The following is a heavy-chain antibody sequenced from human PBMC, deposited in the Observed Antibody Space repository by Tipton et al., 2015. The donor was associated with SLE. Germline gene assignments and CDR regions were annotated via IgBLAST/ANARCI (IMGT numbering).Heavy chain of an antibody. CDR3: ASPYGSGSYGDY. Sequence: GLVKPSETLSLTCTVSGGSISSSSYYWGWIRQPPGKGLEWIGSIYYSGSTYYNPSLKSRVTISVDTSKNQFSLKLSSVTAADTAVYYCASPYGSGSYGDYWGQGTLVTVSS. CDR1: GGSISSSSYY. J-gene: IGHJ4*02. CDR2: IYYSGST. D-gene: IGHD3-10*01. V-gene: IGHV4-39*01.